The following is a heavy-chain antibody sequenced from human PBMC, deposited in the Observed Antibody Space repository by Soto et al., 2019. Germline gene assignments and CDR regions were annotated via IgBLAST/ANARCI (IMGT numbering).Heavy chain of an antibody. J-gene: IGHJ5*02. Sequence: EVQLVESGGGLVKPGGSPRLSCAASGFTFSSYYMHWVRQAPGKGLEWVSSISGSSGYKYYADSVKGRFTISRDNAKKSLYLQMNSLSAADTAVYYCARDRVVALTVDWFDPWGQGTLVSVSS. CDR3: ARDRVVALTVDWFDP. V-gene: IGHV3-21*01. CDR1: GFTFSSYY. CDR2: ISGSSGYK. D-gene: IGHD6-19*01.